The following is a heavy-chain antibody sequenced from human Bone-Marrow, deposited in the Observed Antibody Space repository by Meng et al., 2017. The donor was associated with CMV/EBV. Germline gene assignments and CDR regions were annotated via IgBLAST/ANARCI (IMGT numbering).Heavy chain of an antibody. CDR2: ITTGSINM. J-gene: IGHJ4*02. CDR1: GFTFSSFN. CDR3: AREVRGAAPDY. Sequence: GESLKISCAASGFTFSSFNMNWLRQTPEKGLEWVSSITTGSINMYYADSVHGRFSISRDDAKDSLFLQMNSLRVEDTAVYFCAREVRGAAPDYWGQGTLATVSS. V-gene: IGHV3-21*01.